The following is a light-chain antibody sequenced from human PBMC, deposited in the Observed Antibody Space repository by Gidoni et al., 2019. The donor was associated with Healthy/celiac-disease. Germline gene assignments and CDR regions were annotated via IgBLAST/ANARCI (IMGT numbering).Light chain of an antibody. J-gene: IGLJ2*01. CDR2: QDS. V-gene: IGLV3-1*01. Sequence: SYELTQQPSVSVSPGQTASITCSGDKLGDKYACWYQQEPGQSPVLVIYQDSKRPSGIPERFSGSNSGNTATLTISGTQAMDEADYYCQAWDSSTVVFGGGTKLTVL. CDR1: KLGDKY. CDR3: QAWDSSTVV.